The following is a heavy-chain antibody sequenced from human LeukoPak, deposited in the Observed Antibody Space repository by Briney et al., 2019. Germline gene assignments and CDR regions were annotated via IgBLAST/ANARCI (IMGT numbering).Heavy chain of an antibody. CDR3: ARDESRFCSSTSCYSGDYYYSMDV. CDR2: ISSSDRST. Sequence: PGGSLRLSCAASGFTFSDYYMSWIRQAPGKGLEWVSYISSSDRSTQYADSVKGRFTISRDNAENSLFLQMNSLRAEDTAVYYCARDESRFCSSTSCYSGDYYYSMDVWGQGTTVTVSS. J-gene: IGHJ6*02. V-gene: IGHV3-11*01. CDR1: GFTFSDYY. D-gene: IGHD2-2*01.